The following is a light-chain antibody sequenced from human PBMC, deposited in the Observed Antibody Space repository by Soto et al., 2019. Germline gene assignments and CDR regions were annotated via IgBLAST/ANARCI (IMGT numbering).Light chain of an antibody. J-gene: IGKJ5*01. V-gene: IGKV1-5*03. Sequence: DVQMTQSPSTLSASVGDRVTITCRASQSISTWLAWYQQKPGTAPKLLIYKASTLKSGVPSRFSGSGSGTEFTLTISSLQPDDFATYFCHSRAFGQGTRLEIK. CDR2: KAS. CDR1: QSISTW. CDR3: HSRA.